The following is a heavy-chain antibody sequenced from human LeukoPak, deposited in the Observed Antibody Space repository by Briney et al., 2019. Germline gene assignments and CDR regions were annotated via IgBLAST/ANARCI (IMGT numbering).Heavy chain of an antibody. CDR3: ARRVVSAKFRNLLYYYMDV. J-gene: IGHJ6*03. V-gene: IGHV4-4*09. CDR2: ISNNGKA. D-gene: IGHD2-15*01. Sequence: SETLSLTCTVSGGSISSSSWSWMRQSPGKGLESIGYISNNGKAKYKSSFEGRVTMSVDTSKSQFSLNLSSVTAADTVVYYCARRVVSAKFRNLLYYYMDVWGKGTTVTVSS. CDR1: GGSISSSS.